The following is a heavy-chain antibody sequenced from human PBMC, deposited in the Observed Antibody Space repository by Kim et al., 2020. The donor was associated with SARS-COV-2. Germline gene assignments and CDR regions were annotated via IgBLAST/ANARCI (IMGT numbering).Heavy chain of an antibody. CDR3: ARWPQWSLGAADAFDI. D-gene: IGHD2-8*01. Sequence: GGSLRLSCAASGFTFSSYGMHWVRQAPGKGLEWVAVISYDGSNKYYADSVKGRFTISRDNSKNTLYLQMNSLRAEDTAVYYCARWPQWSLGAADAFDIWGQGTTVTVSS. CDR1: GFTFSSYG. V-gene: IGHV3-33*05. J-gene: IGHJ3*02. CDR2: ISYDGSNK.